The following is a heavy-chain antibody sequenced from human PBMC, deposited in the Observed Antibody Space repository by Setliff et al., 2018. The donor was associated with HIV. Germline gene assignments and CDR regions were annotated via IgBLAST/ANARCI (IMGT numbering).Heavy chain of an antibody. CDR3: ARHSPNVGVRGDAFDI. CDR2: IYYSGST. D-gene: IGHD2-8*01. V-gene: IGHV4-59*08. Sequence: SETLSLTCTVSGASISSFYWSWIRQPPGKGLDWIGYIYYSGSTNYNPSLKSRVTMSVDTSKNRFSLKLNSVTAADTAVYYCARHSPNVGVRGDAFDIWGQGTVVTVSS. CDR1: GASISSFY. J-gene: IGHJ3*02.